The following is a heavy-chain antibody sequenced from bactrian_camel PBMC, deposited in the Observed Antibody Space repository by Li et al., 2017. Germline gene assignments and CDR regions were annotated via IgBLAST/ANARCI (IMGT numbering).Heavy chain of an antibody. Sequence: HVQLVESGGGSVQAGGSLKLSCTYSGFTSFIDCVGWFRQAPGAEREGVATIYAGGGRTYYADSVKGRFTISQDNARNTLYLQLNSLKTEDTARYYCAKDRGVAAPDEYVCWGQGTQVTVS. V-gene: IGHV3S1*01. D-gene: IGHD3*01. CDR2: IYAGGGRT. CDR3: AKDRGVAAPDEYVC. J-gene: IGHJ4*01. CDR1: GFTSFIDC.